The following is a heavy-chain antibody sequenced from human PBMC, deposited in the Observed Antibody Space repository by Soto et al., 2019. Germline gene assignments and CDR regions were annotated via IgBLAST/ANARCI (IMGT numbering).Heavy chain of an antibody. CDR2: IIPIFGTA. CDR3: ARYGFWSGYLLDQTYYGMDV. V-gene: IGHV1-69*01. Sequence: QVQLVQSGAEVKKPGSSVKVSCKASGGTFSSYAISWVRQAPGQGLEWMGGIIPIFGTANYAQKFQGRVTITADESTSTAYMELSSLRSEDTAVYYCARYGFWSGYLLDQTYYGMDVWGQGTTVTVSS. J-gene: IGHJ6*02. D-gene: IGHD3-3*01. CDR1: GGTFSSYA.